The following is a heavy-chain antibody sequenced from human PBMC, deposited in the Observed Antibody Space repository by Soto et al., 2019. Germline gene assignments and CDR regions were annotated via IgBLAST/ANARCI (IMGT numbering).Heavy chain of an antibody. J-gene: IGHJ4*02. CDR2: ISGSGGST. CDR1: GFTFSSYA. D-gene: IGHD6-19*01. V-gene: IGHV3-23*01. Sequence: EVQLLESGGGLVQPGGSLRLSCAASGFTFSSYAMSWVRQAPGKGLEWVSAISGSGGSTYYADSVRGRFTISRDNSKNTLYLQMTSLRAEDTAVYYCAKDGVRSGWPLWGQGTLVTVSS. CDR3: AKDGVRSGWPL.